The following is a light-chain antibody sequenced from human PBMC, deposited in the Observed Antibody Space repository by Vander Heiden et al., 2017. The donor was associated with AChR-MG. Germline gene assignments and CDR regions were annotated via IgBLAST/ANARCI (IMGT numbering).Light chain of an antibody. CDR1: SGSIASKY. Sequence: NFMLTQPHPVSESPGKTVTISCTGSSGSIASKYVQCYQQRPGSAPTTVIYEDNQRPSGVPDRFSGSVDSSSNSASLTISGLQTEDEADYYCQSSDSSNHVVFGGGTKLTVL. J-gene: IGLJ2*01. CDR2: EDN. CDR3: QSSDSSNHVV. V-gene: IGLV6-57*02.